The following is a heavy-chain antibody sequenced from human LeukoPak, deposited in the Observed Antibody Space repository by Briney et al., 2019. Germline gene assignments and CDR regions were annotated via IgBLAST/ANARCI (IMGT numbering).Heavy chain of an antibody. D-gene: IGHD4-17*01. CDR2: IRGTGGTT. Sequence: GGSLRLSCAASGFTFSHYGIHWVRQAPGKGLEWISAIRGTGGTTYYADSVKGRCTISRDNSRNTVYLQMNSLRAEDTALYFCGKDPNGDYVGAFDFWGPGTMVTVSS. V-gene: IGHV3-23*01. CDR3: GKDPNGDYVGAFDF. CDR1: GFTFSHYG. J-gene: IGHJ3*01.